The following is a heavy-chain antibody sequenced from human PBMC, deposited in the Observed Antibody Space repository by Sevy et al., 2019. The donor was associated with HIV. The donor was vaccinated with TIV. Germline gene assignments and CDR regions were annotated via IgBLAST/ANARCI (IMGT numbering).Heavy chain of an antibody. D-gene: IGHD3-16*01. Sequence: GGSLRLSCAASGFTFSSYWMSWVRQAPGKGLEWVANINQDGSEKHYGDSVKGRVTISRDSSKNSLFLQVNSLRVEDTDVYYCARDAKADYTYGIEEMMAYWGQGTLVTVSS. V-gene: IGHV3-7*01. CDR2: INQDGSEK. CDR3: ARDAKADYTYGIEEMMAY. CDR1: GFTFSSYW. J-gene: IGHJ4*02.